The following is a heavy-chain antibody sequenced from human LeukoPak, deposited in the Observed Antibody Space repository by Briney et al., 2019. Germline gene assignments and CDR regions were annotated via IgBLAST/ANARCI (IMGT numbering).Heavy chain of an antibody. J-gene: IGHJ4*02. CDR1: GFTFSSHG. CDR2: ISPSGDIL. D-gene: IGHD3-10*01. Sequence: PGGSLRLSCAASGFTFSSHGMNWVRQAPGKGLEWVSGISPSGDILYYADSVKGRFTISRDNSKNTLYLQMNSLRAEDTAVYYCAKEPRACITMVRGDFDYWGQGTLVTVSS. V-gene: IGHV3-23*01. CDR3: AKEPRACITMVRGDFDY.